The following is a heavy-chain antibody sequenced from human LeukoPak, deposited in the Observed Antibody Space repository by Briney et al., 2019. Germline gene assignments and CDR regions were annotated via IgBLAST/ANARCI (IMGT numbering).Heavy chain of an antibody. J-gene: IGHJ4*02. Sequence: GGSLRLSCAASGFTLSNTWMAWVRQAPGKGLEWVANINQDASTKHYVDSVKGRFTISRDNAKNSLYVQMNSLRAEDTAVYYCARDQSGSLDYWGQGTQVTVSS. CDR2: INQDASTK. CDR3: ARDQSGSLDY. D-gene: IGHD1-26*01. V-gene: IGHV3-7*01. CDR1: GFTLSNTW.